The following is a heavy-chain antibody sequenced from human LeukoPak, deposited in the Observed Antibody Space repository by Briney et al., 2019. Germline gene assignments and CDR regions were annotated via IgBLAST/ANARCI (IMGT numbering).Heavy chain of an antibody. V-gene: IGHV1-46*01. CDR1: GYTFTSYY. J-gene: IGHJ4*02. CDR2: INPRGGST. CDR3: ARDGPTRTAFDY. Sequence: ASVKVSCKASGYTFTSYYMHWVRQAPGQGLEWMGIINPRGGSTSYAQKFQGRVTMTRDTSTSTVYMELSSLRSEDTAVYYCARDGPTRTAFDYWGQGTLVTVSS.